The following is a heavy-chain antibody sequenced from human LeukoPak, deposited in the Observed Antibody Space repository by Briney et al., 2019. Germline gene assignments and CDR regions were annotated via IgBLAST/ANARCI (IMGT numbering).Heavy chain of an antibody. CDR3: ARVKGWLPDRYYFDY. CDR2: IYHSGST. D-gene: IGHD5-24*01. V-gene: IGHV4-38-2*02. CDR1: GYSISSGYY. J-gene: IGHJ4*02. Sequence: SETLSLTCTVSGYSISSGYYWGWIRQPPGKGLEWIGSIYHSGSTYYNPSLKSRVTISVDTSKNQFSLKLSSVTAADTAVYYCARVKGWLPDRYYFDYWGQGTLVTVSS.